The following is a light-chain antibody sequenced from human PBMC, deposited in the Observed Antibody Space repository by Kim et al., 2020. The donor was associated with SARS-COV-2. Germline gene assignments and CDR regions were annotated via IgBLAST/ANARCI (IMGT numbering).Light chain of an antibody. J-gene: IGKJ3*01. CDR3: QQSYSTPRVT. CDR2: AAS. Sequence: DIQMTQSPSSLSASVGDRVTITCRASQSISSYLNWYQQKPGKAPKLLIYAASSLQSGVPSRFSGSGSGTDFTVTISSLQPEDFATYYCQQSYSTPRVTFGPGTKVDIK. CDR1: QSISSY. V-gene: IGKV1-39*01.